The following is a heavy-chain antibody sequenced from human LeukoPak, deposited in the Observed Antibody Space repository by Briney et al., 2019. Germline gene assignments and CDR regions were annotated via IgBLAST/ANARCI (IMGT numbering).Heavy chain of an antibody. CDR3: ARGEIVVVPAASYYYYYGMDV. CDR2: ISAYNGNT. Sequence: ASVKVSCKASGYTFTSYYMHWVRQAPGQGLEWMGWISAYNGNTNYAQKLQGRVTMTTDTSTGTAYMELRSLRSDDTAVYYCARGEIVVVPAASYYYYYGMDVWGQGTTVTVSS. CDR1: GYTFTSYY. V-gene: IGHV1-18*04. J-gene: IGHJ6*02. D-gene: IGHD2-2*01.